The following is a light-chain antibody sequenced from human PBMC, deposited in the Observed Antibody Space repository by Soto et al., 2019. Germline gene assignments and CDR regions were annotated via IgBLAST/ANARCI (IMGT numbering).Light chain of an antibody. CDR3: QRYNSAPYT. CDR1: QGISDY. Sequence: DFQMTQSPSSLSASVGDRVIITCRASQGISDYLAWYQQKPGTVPKLLIYAASTLQSGVPSRFRGSGSGTDFTLTISSLQPEDVANYYCQRYNSAPYTFGQGTKLEIK. CDR2: AAS. J-gene: IGKJ2*01. V-gene: IGKV1-27*01.